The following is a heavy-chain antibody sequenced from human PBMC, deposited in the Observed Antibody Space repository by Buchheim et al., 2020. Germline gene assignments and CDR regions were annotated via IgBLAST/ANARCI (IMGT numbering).Heavy chain of an antibody. CDR1: GFTFSSFG. CDR2: FSGSSGNI. J-gene: IGHJ4*02. D-gene: IGHD2-15*01. Sequence: EVQLLESGGGLVQPGGSLQLSCAASGFTFSSFGMNWVRQAPGKGLEWVSGFSGSSGNIYYADSVKGRFTISRDNSKNTVFLQMNSLRAEDTATYYCAKPRFISTWHSPFDSWGQGTL. CDR3: AKPRFISTWHSPFDS. V-gene: IGHV3-23*01.